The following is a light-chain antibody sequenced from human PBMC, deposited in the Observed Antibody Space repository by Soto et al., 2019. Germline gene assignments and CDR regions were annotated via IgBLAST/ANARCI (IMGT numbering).Light chain of an antibody. Sequence: DIQMTQSPSTLSASVGDRVTITCRASQNIRSWLAWYQQKPGKAPRLLIYKASSLESGVPSRFSGRGSGTEFTLTISSLQPDDYATYYCQQYDSSSKFGAGTKVDI. CDR3: QQYDSSSK. V-gene: IGKV1-5*03. CDR2: KAS. J-gene: IGKJ4*02. CDR1: QNIRSW.